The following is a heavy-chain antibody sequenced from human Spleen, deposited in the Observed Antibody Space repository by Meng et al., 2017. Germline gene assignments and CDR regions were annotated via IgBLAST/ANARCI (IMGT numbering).Heavy chain of an antibody. CDR1: GYNFPDYY. V-gene: IGHV1-18*04. CDR2: ISASNGNT. J-gene: IGHJ4*02. D-gene: IGHD3-10*01. CDR3: AKWQKESPTNYNDY. Sequence: ASVKVSCKPSGYNFPDYYIHWVRRAPGQGLEWMGRISASNGNTNYAQKLQGRVTMTIDTSTSTAYMELRSLRSDDTAVYYCAKWQKESPTNYNDYWGQGTLVTVSS.